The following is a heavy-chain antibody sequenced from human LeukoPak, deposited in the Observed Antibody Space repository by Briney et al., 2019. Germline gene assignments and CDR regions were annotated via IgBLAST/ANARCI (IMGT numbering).Heavy chain of an antibody. CDR2: IYYSGST. CDR3: AREAVAGTIDY. D-gene: IGHD6-19*01. Sequence: SETLSLTCTVSGGSISSYYWSWIRQPPGKGLEWIGYIYYSGSTSYNPSLKSRVTISVDTSKNQFSLKLSSVTAADTAVYYCAREAVAGTIDYWGQGTLVTVSS. CDR1: GGSISSYY. J-gene: IGHJ4*02. V-gene: IGHV4-59*01.